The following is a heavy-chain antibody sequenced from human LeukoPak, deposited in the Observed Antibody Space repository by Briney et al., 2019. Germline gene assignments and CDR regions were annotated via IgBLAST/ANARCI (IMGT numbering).Heavy chain of an antibody. J-gene: IGHJ6*02. D-gene: IGHD3-22*01. CDR1: GGTFSSYA. CDR3: ARWWDDGSGYSYLYGMDV. V-gene: IGHV1-69*05. CDR2: IIPIFGTA. Sequence: GSSVKVSCKASGGTFSSYAISWVRQAPGQGLEWMGGIIPIFGTANYAQKFQGRVTMTRDTSTSTVYMELSSLRSEDTAVYYCARWWDDGSGYSYLYGMDVWGQGTTVTVSS.